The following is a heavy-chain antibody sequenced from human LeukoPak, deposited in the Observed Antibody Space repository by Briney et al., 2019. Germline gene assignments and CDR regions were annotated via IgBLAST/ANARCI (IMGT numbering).Heavy chain of an antibody. J-gene: IGHJ5*02. CDR1: GYSFTSYW. V-gene: IGHV5-51*01. CDR3: ARSQTPYCSSTSCSSGFDP. Sequence: GESLKISCKGSGYSFTSYWIAWVRQMPGKGLEWMGIIYPGDSDTRYSPSFQGQVTISAEKSMSTAYLQWSSLKASDTAMYYCARSQTPYCSSTSCSSGFDPWGQGTLVTVSS. CDR2: IYPGDSDT. D-gene: IGHD2-2*01.